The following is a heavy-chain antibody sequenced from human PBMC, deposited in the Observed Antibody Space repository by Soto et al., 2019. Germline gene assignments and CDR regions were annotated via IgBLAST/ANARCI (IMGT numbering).Heavy chain of an antibody. Sequence: QVQLVQSGAEVKKPGSSVKVSCKAYGGTFSSYTISWVRQAPGQGLEWMGRIIPILGIANYAQKFQGRVTITADKSTSTPYMERSSLTSDYTAVYYCARHAYKGGPYYCHYFVQGTLVTVSA. CDR1: GGTFSSYT. V-gene: IGHV1-69*02. CDR3: ARHAYKGGPYYCHY. J-gene: IGHJ4*02. CDR2: IIPILGIA. D-gene: IGHD1-1*01.